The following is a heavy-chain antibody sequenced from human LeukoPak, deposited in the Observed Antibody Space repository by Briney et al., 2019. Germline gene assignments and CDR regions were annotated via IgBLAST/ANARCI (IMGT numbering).Heavy chain of an antibody. CDR2: IYYSGVS. J-gene: IGHJ4*02. Sequence: SETLSLTCTVSGGSIVSSSFWWGWIRQPPGKGLEWIGSIYYSGVSYYNTSLKSRVTISVDTSKNQFSLKLSSVTAADTAVYYCARSGAACLTHWGQGTLVTVSS. V-gene: IGHV4-39*01. CDR3: ARSGAACLTH. D-gene: IGHD6-13*01. CDR1: GGSIVSSSFW.